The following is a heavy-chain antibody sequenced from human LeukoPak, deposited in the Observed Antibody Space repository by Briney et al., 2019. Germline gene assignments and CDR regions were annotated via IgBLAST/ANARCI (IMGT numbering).Heavy chain of an antibody. CDR1: GYTLTELS. J-gene: IGHJ4*02. Sequence: ASVKVSCKVSGYTLTELSMHWVRQAPGKGLEWMGGFDPEDGETIYAQKFQARVTMTRDMPTSTVYMDLRSLRSDDTAVYYCARVDLTMVRGVSAYWGQGTLVTVSS. CDR3: ARVDLTMVRGVSAY. CDR2: FDPEDGET. V-gene: IGHV1-24*01. D-gene: IGHD3-10*01.